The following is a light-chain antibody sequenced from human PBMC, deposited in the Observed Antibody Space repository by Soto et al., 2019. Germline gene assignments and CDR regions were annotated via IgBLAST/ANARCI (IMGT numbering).Light chain of an antibody. J-gene: IGLJ3*02. V-gene: IGLV2-14*01. CDR2: EVS. CDR1: SSDVGGYKF. Sequence: QSALTQPASVSGSPGQSITISCTGTSSDVGGYKFVSWYQQHPGKAPKLMIYEVSNRPSGVSNRFSGSKSGNTASLTISGLQAEDEADYYCSSYTTSSTRVFGGGIKLTVL. CDR3: SSYTTSSTRV.